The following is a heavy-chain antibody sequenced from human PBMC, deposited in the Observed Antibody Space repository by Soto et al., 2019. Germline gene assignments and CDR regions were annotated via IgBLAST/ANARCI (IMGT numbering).Heavy chain of an antibody. J-gene: IGHJ4*02. V-gene: IGHV1-2*02. CDR1: GYTFTGHY. D-gene: IGHD3-9*01. CDR3: ASPRGYISDWYYFDL. CDR2: ISTKSGGT. Sequence: ASVKVSCKASGYTFTGHYMLWVRQAPGQGVEWMGRISTKSGGTNYAQKFQGRVPTTWDTSLNTAYMELSSLISEDTDVYYCASPRGYISDWYYFDLWGQGTLVTVSS.